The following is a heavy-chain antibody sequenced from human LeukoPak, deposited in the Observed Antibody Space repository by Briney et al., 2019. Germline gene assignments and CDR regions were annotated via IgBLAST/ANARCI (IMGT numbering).Heavy chain of an antibody. J-gene: IGHJ4*02. V-gene: IGHV3-20*04. CDR1: GFTFEDYG. CDR3: ARGKANFDY. Sequence: GGSLRLSCAVSGFTFEDYGMSWVHQAPGKGLEWVTGINWNGGSTRYVDSVKGRFTISRDNAKNSLYLQMNSLRAEDTAVYYCARGKANFDYWGQGTLVTVSS. CDR2: INWNGGST.